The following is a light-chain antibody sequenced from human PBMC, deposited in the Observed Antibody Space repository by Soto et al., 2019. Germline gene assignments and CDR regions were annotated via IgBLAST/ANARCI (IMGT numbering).Light chain of an antibody. J-gene: IGLJ1*01. CDR3: AAWDDSLTDYV. V-gene: IGLV1-44*01. CDR2: SNN. Sequence: QSVLTQAPSASETPGQRVTISCSGGSSNIGRNTVNWYQQLPGTAPKLLIYSNNRRPSGVPDRLSGSKSGTSASLAISGPQSEDEADYYCAAWDDSLTDYVFGTGTKVTVL. CDR1: SSNIGRNT.